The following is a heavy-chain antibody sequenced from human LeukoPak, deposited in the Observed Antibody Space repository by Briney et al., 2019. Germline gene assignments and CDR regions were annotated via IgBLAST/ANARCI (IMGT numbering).Heavy chain of an antibody. V-gene: IGHV3-48*01. J-gene: IGHJ4*02. CDR2: ISSSSSTI. CDR3: AREGEGYYDSSGYYYDY. CDR1: GFTFSSYW. Sequence: GGSLRLSCAASGFTFSSYWMSWVRQAPGKGLEWVSYISSSSSTIYYADSVKGRFTISRDNAKNSLYLQMNSLRAEDTAVYYCAREGEGYYDSSGYYYDYWGQGTLVTVSS. D-gene: IGHD3-22*01.